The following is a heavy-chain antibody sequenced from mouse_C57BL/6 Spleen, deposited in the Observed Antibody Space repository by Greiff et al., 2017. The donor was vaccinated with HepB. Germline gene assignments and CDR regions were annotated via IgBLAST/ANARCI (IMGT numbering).Heavy chain of an antibody. V-gene: IGHV1-5*01. D-gene: IGHD4-1*01. Sequence: EVQLQQSGTVLARPGASVKMSCKTSGYTFTSYWMHWVNQRPGQGLEWIGAIYPGNSDTSYNQKFKGKANLTAVTSASTAYMELSSLTNEDAAVYYCTRSGITGRNFDDWGQGTTLTVSS. CDR1: GYTFTSYW. J-gene: IGHJ2*01. CDR3: TRSGITGRNFDD. CDR2: IYPGNSDT.